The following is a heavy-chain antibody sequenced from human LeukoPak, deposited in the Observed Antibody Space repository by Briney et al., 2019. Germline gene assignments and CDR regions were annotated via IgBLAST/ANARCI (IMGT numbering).Heavy chain of an antibody. CDR2: VSYSGTP. V-gene: IGHV4-59*01. D-gene: IGHD6-19*01. Sequence: SETLSLTCTLSDGSLSGYYWSWIPLPPGKGLEYIGYVSYSGTPNYNPSLKSRLTISLDTSKNQISLRQSSVTAADTAVYYCARFRSAVAGTYNYYYLDVWGKGTTVTVSS. J-gene: IGHJ6*03. CDR3: ARFRSAVAGTYNYYYLDV. CDR1: DGSLSGYY.